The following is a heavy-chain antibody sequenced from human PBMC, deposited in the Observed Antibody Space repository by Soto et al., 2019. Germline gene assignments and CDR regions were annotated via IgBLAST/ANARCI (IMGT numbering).Heavy chain of an antibody. Sequence: GGSLRLSCAASGFTFSSYSMNWVRQAPGKGLEWVSYISSSSGIIHYADSVKGRFTISRDNAKNSLYLQMNSLRAEDTAVYYCAREGYYYESRPKYGMDVWGQGTTVTVSS. D-gene: IGHD3-22*01. V-gene: IGHV3-48*04. CDR2: ISSSSGII. J-gene: IGHJ6*02. CDR1: GFTFSSYS. CDR3: AREGYYYESRPKYGMDV.